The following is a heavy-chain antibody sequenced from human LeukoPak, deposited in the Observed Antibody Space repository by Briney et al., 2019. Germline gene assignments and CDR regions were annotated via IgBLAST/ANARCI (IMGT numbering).Heavy chain of an antibody. D-gene: IGHD3-16*02. V-gene: IGHV3-20*04. Sequence: PGGSLRLSCAASGFTFDDYGMSWVRQAPGKGLEWVSGVNWNGGSTGYADSVKGRFTISRDNAKNSLYLQMNSLRAEDTALYYCARTYDYVWGSYRPYDAFDIWGQGTMVTVSS. J-gene: IGHJ3*02. CDR1: GFTFDDYG. CDR3: ARTYDYVWGSYRPYDAFDI. CDR2: VNWNGGST.